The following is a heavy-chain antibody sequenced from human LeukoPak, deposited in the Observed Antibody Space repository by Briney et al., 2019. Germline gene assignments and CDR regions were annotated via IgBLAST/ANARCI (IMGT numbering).Heavy chain of an antibody. V-gene: IGHV3-30*02. CDR3: AKSEAKVTPAGTRVI. J-gene: IGHJ3*02. Sequence: PGGSLRLSCAASGFTFSTYGMHWVRQAPGKGLEWVAFIRYDESNKYYADSVKGRFTISRDNSKNTLYLQMISLRAEDTAVYYCAKSEAKVTPAGTRVIWGKGTMVTVS. D-gene: IGHD4-17*01. CDR1: GFTFSTYG. CDR2: IRYDESNK.